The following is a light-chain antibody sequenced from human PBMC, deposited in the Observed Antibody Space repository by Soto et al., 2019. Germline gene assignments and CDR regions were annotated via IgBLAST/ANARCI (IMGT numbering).Light chain of an antibody. CDR2: KAS. J-gene: IGKJ5*01. Sequence: DIQMTQSPSTLSASVGDRVTITCRASQSINSWLAWYQQKPGKAPKLLIYKASSLESGVPSRFSGSGSGTEFTLTISSLQPDDFATYYCQQLNSYPLTFGQGTRLEIK. V-gene: IGKV1-5*03. CDR1: QSINSW. CDR3: QQLNSYPLT.